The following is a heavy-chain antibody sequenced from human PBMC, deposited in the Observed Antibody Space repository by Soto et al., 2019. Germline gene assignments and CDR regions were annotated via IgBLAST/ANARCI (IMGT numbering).Heavy chain of an antibody. CDR2: INAGNGNT. CDR3: ARSSITMVRGVIQFYYGMDV. CDR1: GYTFTSYA. J-gene: IGHJ6*02. Sequence: QVQLVQSGAEVKKPGASVKVSCKASGYTFTSYAMHWVRQAPGQRLEWMGWINAGNGNTKYSQKFQGRVTITRDTSASTAYMELSSLRSEDTAVYYCARSSITMVRGVIQFYYGMDVWGQGTTVTVSS. D-gene: IGHD3-10*01. V-gene: IGHV1-3*01.